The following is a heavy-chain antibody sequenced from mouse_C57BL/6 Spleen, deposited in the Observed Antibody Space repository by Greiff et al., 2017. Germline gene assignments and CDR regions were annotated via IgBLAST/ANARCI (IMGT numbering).Heavy chain of an antibody. CDR3: ARGGYYYGSSYRYAMDY. J-gene: IGHJ4*01. V-gene: IGHV5-4*01. CDR2: ISDGGSYT. CDR1: GFTFSSYA. Sequence: EVQLQQSGGGLVKPGGSLKLSCAASGFTFSSYAMSWVRQTPEKRLEWVATISDGGSYTYYPDNVKGRFTISRDNAKNNLYLQMSHLKSEDTAMYYCARGGYYYGSSYRYAMDYWGQGTSVTVSS. D-gene: IGHD1-1*01.